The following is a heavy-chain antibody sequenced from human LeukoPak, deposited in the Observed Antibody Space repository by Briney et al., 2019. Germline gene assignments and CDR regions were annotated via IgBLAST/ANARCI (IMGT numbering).Heavy chain of an antibody. CDR1: GGTFSSYA. J-gene: IGHJ4*02. D-gene: IGHD3-16*02. CDR3: ARLYYDYVWGSYRPYYFDY. V-gene: IGHV1-69*13. Sequence: GASVKVSCKASGGTFSSYAISWMRQAPGQGLEWMGGIIPIFGTANYAQKFQGRVTITADESTSTAYMELSSLRSEDTAVYYCARLYYDYVWGSYRPYYFDYWGQGTLVTVSS. CDR2: IIPIFGTA.